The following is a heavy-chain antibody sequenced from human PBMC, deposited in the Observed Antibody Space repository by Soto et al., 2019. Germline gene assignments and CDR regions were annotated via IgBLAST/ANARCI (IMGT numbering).Heavy chain of an antibody. D-gene: IGHD3-10*01. V-gene: IGHV3-7*01. Sequence: EVQLVESGGGLVQPGGSLRLSCAASGFTFSSYSMSWVRQAPGKGLEWVATIKEDGIEKYYVESVKGRFTVSRDNANNSLDLQMNSLRAEDTAGYYCAKVAFRGFDYWGQGTLVTVSS. CDR1: GFTFSSYS. J-gene: IGHJ4*02. CDR2: IKEDGIEK. CDR3: AKVAFRGFDY.